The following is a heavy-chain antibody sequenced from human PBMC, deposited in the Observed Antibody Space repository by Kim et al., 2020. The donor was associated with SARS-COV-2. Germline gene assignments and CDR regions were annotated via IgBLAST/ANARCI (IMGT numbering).Heavy chain of an antibody. V-gene: IGHV4-59*01. CDR1: GGSISNYY. D-gene: IGHD2-2*01. Sequence: SETLSLTCTVSGGSISNYYWSWIRQPPGKGLEWIGYIYYSGSTKYNPSLQSRVTMSVNTSKIQFSLKLSSVTAADTAVYYCARGILGFCSSSSCPEGAFDIWGQGTMVTVSS. CDR2: IYYSGST. J-gene: IGHJ3*02. CDR3: ARGILGFCSSSSCPEGAFDI.